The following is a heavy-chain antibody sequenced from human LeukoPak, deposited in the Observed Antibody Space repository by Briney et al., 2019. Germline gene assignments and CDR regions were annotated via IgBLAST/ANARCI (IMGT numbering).Heavy chain of an antibody. J-gene: IGHJ4*02. CDR2: ISNSAI. V-gene: IGHV3-48*02. CDR1: GFTFSSYS. CDR3: ARDTDYSFDY. D-gene: IGHD4-11*01. Sequence: GGSLTLSCSASGFTFSSYSMNWLRQAPGKGLEWVSYISNSAIYYADSLKGRFTISRDNAKNSLYLQMNSLRDEDTAVYYCARDTDYSFDYWGQGTLVTVSS.